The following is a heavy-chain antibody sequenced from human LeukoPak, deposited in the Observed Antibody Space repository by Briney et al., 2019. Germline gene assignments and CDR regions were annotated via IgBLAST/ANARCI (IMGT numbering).Heavy chain of an antibody. D-gene: IGHD3-16*01. CDR1: GFTFSSYA. Sequence: GGSLRLSCAASGFTFSSYAMSWVRQAPGKGLEWVSAISGSGGSTYYADSVKGRFTISRDNSKNTLYLQMNSLRAEDTAVYYCAKVLSYYYIWGQGLDYWGQGTLVTVSS. CDR3: AKVLSYYYIWGQGLDY. CDR2: ISGSGGST. V-gene: IGHV3-23*01. J-gene: IGHJ4*02.